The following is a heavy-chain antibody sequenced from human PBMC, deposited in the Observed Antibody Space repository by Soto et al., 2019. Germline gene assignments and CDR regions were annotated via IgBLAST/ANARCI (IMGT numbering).Heavy chain of an antibody. CDR2: IWYDGSNK. D-gene: IGHD2-15*01. J-gene: IGHJ6*02. CDR3: ARDGNAKYYYYGMDV. CDR1: GFTFSSYG. V-gene: IGHV3-33*01. Sequence: QVQLVESGGGVVQPGRSLRLSCAASGFTFSSYGMHWVRQAPGKGLEWVAVIWYDGSNKYYADSVKGRFTISRDNSKNTLYLQMNSLRAEDTAVYYCARDGNAKYYYYGMDVWGQGTTVTVSS.